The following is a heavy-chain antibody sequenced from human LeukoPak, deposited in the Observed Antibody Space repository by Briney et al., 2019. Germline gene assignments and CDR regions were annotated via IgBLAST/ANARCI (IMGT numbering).Heavy chain of an antibody. D-gene: IGHD3-3*01. CDR3: TAELYDFWSGYNAFDI. J-gene: IGHJ3*02. V-gene: IGHV3-15*01. CDR2: IKSKNDGGTT. Sequence: PGGSLRLSCAASGFTFSNAWMSWVRQAPGKGLEWVGRIKSKNDGGTTAYSAPVKVRFTISRDDSKTTLNLQMNSLKCEDTAVYYCTAELYDFWSGYNAFDIWGQGTMVTVSS. CDR1: GFTFSNAW.